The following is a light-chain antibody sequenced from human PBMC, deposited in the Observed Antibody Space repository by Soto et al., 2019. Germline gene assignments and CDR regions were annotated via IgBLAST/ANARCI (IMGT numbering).Light chain of an antibody. J-gene: IGLJ2*01. CDR1: NIGSKG. CDR3: QVWDSGSAHVV. V-gene: IGLV3-21*04. CDR2: SDT. Sequence: SYELTQQPSVSVAPGKTASLSCGGNNIGSKGGHWYQQKPGQAPVLVIYSDTDLTPLIPERFSGSNSANLATLTISRVEAGDEADYYCQVWDSGSAHVVFGGGTKLTVL.